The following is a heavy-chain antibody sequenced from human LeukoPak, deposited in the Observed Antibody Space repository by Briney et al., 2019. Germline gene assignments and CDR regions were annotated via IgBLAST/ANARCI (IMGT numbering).Heavy chain of an antibody. Sequence: ASVKVSCKASGYTFTGYYMHWVRQAPGQGLEWMGWINPNSGGTNYAQKFQGRVTMTRDTSISTAYMELSSLRSEDTAVYYCARGRLSYSSSWYVGSWFDPWGQGTLVTVSS. V-gene: IGHV1-2*02. CDR1: GYTFTGYY. CDR3: ARGRLSYSSSWYVGSWFDP. D-gene: IGHD6-13*01. CDR2: INPNSGGT. J-gene: IGHJ5*02.